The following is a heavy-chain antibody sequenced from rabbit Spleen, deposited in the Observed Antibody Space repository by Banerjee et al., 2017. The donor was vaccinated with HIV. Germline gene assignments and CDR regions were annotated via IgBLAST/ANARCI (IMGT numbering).Heavy chain of an antibody. CDR3: ASTTAATTYGLNL. J-gene: IGHJ6*01. CDR2: IYTGNGKT. Sequence: QQLVESGGGLVQPGASLTLTCTASGFSFSSSYDMCWVRQAPGKGLEWIACIYTGNGKTYYASWAKGRFTISKTSSTAVTLQMTSLTAADTATYFCASTTAATTYGLNLWGPGTLVTVS. CDR1: GFSFSSSYD. D-gene: IGHD8-1*01. V-gene: IGHV1S40*01.